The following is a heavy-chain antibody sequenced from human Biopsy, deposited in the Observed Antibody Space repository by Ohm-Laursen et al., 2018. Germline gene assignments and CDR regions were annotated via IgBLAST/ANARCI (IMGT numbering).Heavy chain of an antibody. V-gene: IGHV4-59*08. CDR3: ARRLPLRGFAFDV. Sequence: GTLSLTCTVSGDSITSYFWNWIRQAPGKGLEWIGNIYYRGNTNYSPPLKSQATISLDSSKNRFSLSLNSVTATDTAVYYCARRLPLRGFAFDVWGQGTVVTVS. CDR1: GDSITSYF. D-gene: IGHD3-10*01. J-gene: IGHJ3*01. CDR2: IYYRGNT.